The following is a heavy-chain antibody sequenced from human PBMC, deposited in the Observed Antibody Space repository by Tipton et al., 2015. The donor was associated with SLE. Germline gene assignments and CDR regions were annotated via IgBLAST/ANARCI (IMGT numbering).Heavy chain of an antibody. V-gene: IGHV4-59*01. Sequence: GPVKPSETLSLTCTVSGGSISSYYWSCIRQPPGKGLEWIGYIYYSVSTNYNPSLKSRVTISVDTSKNQFSLKLGSVTAADTAVYYCAEGVLPWAAFDIWGQGTMVTVSS. CDR3: AEGVLPWAAFDI. J-gene: IGHJ3*02. CDR1: GGSISSYY. CDR2: IYYSVST. D-gene: IGHD3-10*01.